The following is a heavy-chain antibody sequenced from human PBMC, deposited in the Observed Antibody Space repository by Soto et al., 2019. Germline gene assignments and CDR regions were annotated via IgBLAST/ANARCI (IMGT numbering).Heavy chain of an antibody. CDR3: ARSLTEGYCTNYGGYKRPPDGMDV. CDR1: GYTFTGYY. V-gene: IGHV1-2*02. D-gene: IGHD2-8*01. CDR2: INPNSGGT. Sequence: ASVNVSCKSSGYTFTGYYIHWLRQAPGQGLECMGWINPNSGGTNYAQKFQGRVTVTRDTPTSTAYMELSRLTSDDTAVYYCARSLTEGYCTNYGGYKRPPDGMDVWGQGTTVTVSS. J-gene: IGHJ6*02.